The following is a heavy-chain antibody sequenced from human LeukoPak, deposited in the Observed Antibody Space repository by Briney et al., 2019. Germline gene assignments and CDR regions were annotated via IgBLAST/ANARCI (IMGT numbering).Heavy chain of an antibody. Sequence: SETLSLTCTVSGGSISSSTYYWGWIRQPPGKGLEWIGSIYYSGSTYYNPSLKSRVTISVDTSKNQFSLKLSSVTAADTAVYYCARLEPGFYYFDYWGQGTLVTVSS. CDR2: IYYSGST. D-gene: IGHD1-1*01. CDR3: ARLEPGFYYFDY. J-gene: IGHJ4*02. V-gene: IGHV4-39*01. CDR1: GGSISSSTYY.